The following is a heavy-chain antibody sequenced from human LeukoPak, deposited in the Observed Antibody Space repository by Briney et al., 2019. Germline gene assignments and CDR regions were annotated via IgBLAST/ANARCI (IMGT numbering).Heavy chain of an antibody. CDR2: IIPIFGTA. Sequence: GASVKVSCKASGGTFSSYAISWVRQAPGRGLEWMGGIIPIFGTANYAQKFQGRVTITTDESTSTAYMELSSLRSEDTAVYYCARGTIDGTIFGVVHPKDAFDIWGQGTMVTVSS. CDR3: ARGTIDGTIFGVVHPKDAFDI. D-gene: IGHD3-3*01. CDR1: GGTFSSYA. V-gene: IGHV1-69*05. J-gene: IGHJ3*02.